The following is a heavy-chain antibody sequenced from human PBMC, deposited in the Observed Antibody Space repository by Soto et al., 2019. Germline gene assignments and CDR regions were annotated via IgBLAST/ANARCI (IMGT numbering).Heavy chain of an antibody. CDR2: IYWNDDK. Sequence: QITLKESGPTLVKPTQTLTLTCTFSGFSLSTSGVGVGWIRQPPGKALEWLALIYWNDDKRYSPSLKSRLTITKDTSKNQVVLTMTNMHPVDTATYYCAPLEMAITSGGFDLWGRGTLVTVSS. D-gene: IGHD3-3*01. J-gene: IGHJ2*01. CDR3: APLEMAITSGGFDL. CDR1: GFSLSTSGVG. V-gene: IGHV2-5*01.